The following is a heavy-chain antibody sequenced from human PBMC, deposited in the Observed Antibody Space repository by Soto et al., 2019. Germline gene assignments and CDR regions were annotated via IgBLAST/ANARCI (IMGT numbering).Heavy chain of an antibody. CDR2: IKEDGSEK. V-gene: IGHV3-7*05. CDR3: ARLVAAGGVDQFDY. J-gene: IGHJ4*02. CDR1: GFTFSSYW. Sequence: ESGGGLVQPGGSLRLSCAASGFTFSSYWMTWVRQAPGKGLEWLANIKEDGSEKKHMDSVTGRFTISRDNAKKSLYLQMNSLRAEDTAVYYCARLVAAGGVDQFDYWGQGTLVTVSS. D-gene: IGHD6-13*01.